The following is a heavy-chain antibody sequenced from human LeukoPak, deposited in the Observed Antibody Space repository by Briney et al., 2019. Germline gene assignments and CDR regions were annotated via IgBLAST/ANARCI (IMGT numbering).Heavy chain of an antibody. Sequence: ASVKVSCKASGYTFTSYDINWVRQAPGQGLEWMGWINPNSGGTNYAQKFQGRVTMTRDTSISTAYMELSRLRSDDTAVYYCARAYYDSSGYLLDYWGQGTLVTVSS. J-gene: IGHJ4*02. CDR2: INPNSGGT. V-gene: IGHV1-2*02. CDR1: GYTFTSYD. CDR3: ARAYYDSSGYLLDY. D-gene: IGHD3-22*01.